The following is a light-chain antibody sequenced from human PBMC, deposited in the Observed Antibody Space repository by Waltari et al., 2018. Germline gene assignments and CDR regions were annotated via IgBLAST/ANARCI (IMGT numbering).Light chain of an antibody. CDR1: NIGSKS. Sequence: SYVLTQPPSASVAPGQTAWTTCGGNNIGSKSVYWYQQKQGQAPVLVVYHHSDRPSGIPERFSGSNSGNTATLTISRVEAGDEADYYCQVWDSSSDHRVFGGGTKLTVL. CDR3: QVWDSSSDHRV. J-gene: IGLJ3*02. V-gene: IGLV3-21*02. CDR2: HHS.